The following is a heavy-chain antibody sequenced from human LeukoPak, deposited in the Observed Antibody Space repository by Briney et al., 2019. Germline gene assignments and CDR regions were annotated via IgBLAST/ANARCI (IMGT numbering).Heavy chain of an antibody. V-gene: IGHV4-59*01. CDR1: GGSLSTYY. CDR2: VFFSGGT. Sequence: SETLSLTCTVSGGSLSTYYWSWIRQPPGKGLEWIGYVFFSGGTKYNPSLKSRLTMSADTSRNQFSMNLSSVNAADTAVYFCARGLRSGVPFGYWGQGKLVIVSP. D-gene: IGHD2-2*03. CDR3: ARGLRSGVPFGY. J-gene: IGHJ4*02.